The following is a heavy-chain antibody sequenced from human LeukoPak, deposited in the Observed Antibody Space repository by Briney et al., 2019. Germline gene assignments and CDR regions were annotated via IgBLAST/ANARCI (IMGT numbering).Heavy chain of an antibody. D-gene: IGHD7-27*01. Sequence: SVKVSCKVSGGPFSSYAISWVRQAPGQGLEWMGGFIPIYGTPNYAQKFQGRVTITTDESTSTAYMELSSLRSEDTAVYYCARDHWGIVENGYDYFYYDMDVWGKGTTVTVSS. CDR1: GGPFSSYA. V-gene: IGHV1-69*05. CDR2: FIPIYGTP. CDR3: ARDHWGIVENGYDYFYYDMDV. J-gene: IGHJ6*03.